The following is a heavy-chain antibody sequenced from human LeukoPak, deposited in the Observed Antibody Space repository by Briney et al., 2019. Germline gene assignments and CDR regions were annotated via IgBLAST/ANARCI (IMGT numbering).Heavy chain of an antibody. Sequence: SGGSLRLSCTASGFTFSNYWMSWVRQAPGKGLEWVANIRQDGGLKHCVDSVKGRFTISRDNAENSLYLQMNSLRAEDTAVYYCAREIVGAIKSYFDYWGQGTLVTASS. CDR2: IRQDGGLK. CDR3: AREIVGAIKSYFDY. J-gene: IGHJ4*02. CDR1: GFTFSNYW. D-gene: IGHD1-26*01. V-gene: IGHV3-7*03.